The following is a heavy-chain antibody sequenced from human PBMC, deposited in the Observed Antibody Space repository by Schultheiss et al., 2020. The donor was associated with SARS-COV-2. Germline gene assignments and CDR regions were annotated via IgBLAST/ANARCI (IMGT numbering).Heavy chain of an antibody. CDR2: ISGSGGST. Sequence: GGSLRLSCAASGFTFSSYEMNWVRQAPGKGLEWVSAISGSGGSTYYADSVKGRFTISRDNSKNTLYLQMNSLRAEDTAVYYCAKGQGRYCSGGSCNSVDYWGQGTLVTVSS. J-gene: IGHJ4*02. CDR3: AKGQGRYCSGGSCNSVDY. D-gene: IGHD2-15*01. V-gene: IGHV3-23*01. CDR1: GFTFSSYE.